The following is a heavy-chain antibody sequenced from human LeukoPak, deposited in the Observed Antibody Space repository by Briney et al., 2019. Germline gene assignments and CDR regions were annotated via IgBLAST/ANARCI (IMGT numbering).Heavy chain of an antibody. V-gene: IGHV3-23*01. CDR2: ISGSGGST. Sequence: AISGSGGSTYYADSVKGRFTISRDNSKNTLYLQMNSLRAEDTAVYYCAKDLDDSSGYYYFGYWGQGTLVTVSS. CDR3: AKDLDDSSGYYYFGY. D-gene: IGHD3-22*01. J-gene: IGHJ4*02.